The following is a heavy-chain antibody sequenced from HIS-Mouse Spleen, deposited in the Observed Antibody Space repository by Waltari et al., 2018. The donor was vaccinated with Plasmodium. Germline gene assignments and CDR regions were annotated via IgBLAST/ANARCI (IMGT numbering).Heavy chain of an antibody. Sequence: QVQLQQWGAGLLKPSETLSLPCAVYGGSFSGYYWSWIRQPPGKGLEWIGEINHSGSTNYNPSLKSRVTISVDTSKNQFSLKRSSVTAADTAVYYCARGLRGHYWYFDLWGRGTLVTVSS. CDR2: INHSGST. V-gene: IGHV4-34*01. J-gene: IGHJ2*01. D-gene: IGHD3-10*01. CDR3: ARGLRGHYWYFDL. CDR1: GGSFSGYY.